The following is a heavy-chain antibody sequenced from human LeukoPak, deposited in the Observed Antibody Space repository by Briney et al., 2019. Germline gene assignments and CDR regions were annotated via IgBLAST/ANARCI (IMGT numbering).Heavy chain of an antibody. CDR2: ISSDGGST. CDR3: VKDRSLFRDYFDC. V-gene: IGHV3-64D*06. D-gene: IGHD6-6*01. J-gene: IGHJ4*02. CDR1: GFTFNSYR. Sequence: GGSLGLSCLASGFTFNSYRMHWVRKAPGKGLKYVSAISSDGGSTNYADSVKGRFTISRDNSKNTLYLQMSSLRAEDTAVYYCVKDRSLFRDYFDCWGQGTLVTVSS.